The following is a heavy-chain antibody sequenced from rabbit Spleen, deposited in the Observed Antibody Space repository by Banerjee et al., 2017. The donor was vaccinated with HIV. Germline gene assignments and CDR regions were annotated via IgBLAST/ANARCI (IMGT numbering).Heavy chain of an antibody. J-gene: IGHJ4*01. Sequence: QEQLVESGGGLVQPGASLTLTCTASGFTLSSYWLYWVRQAPGKGLEWIGCIYADERDRYYYAGWAKGRFTITRPSSTTVTLQMNRLTLADTATYFCARGGDGSNAFVDAFELWGPGTLVTVS. D-gene: IGHD4-2*01. CDR3: ARGGDGSNAFVDAFEL. CDR1: GFTLSSYW. V-gene: IGHV1S45*01. CDR2: IYADERDRY.